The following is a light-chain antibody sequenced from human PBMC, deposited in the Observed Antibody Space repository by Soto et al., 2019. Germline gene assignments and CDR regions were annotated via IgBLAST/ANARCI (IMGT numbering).Light chain of an antibody. CDR2: GAS. CDR3: QQYNNWPPWT. J-gene: IGKJ1*01. CDR1: QSVSSN. Sequence: EVVMTQSPATLSVSPGERATLSCRASQSVSSNLAWYQQKPGQAPRLLIYGASTRATGVPARFSGSGSGTEFTLTISSLQSEDCGVYCCQQYNNWPPWTFGQGTKVEIK. V-gene: IGKV3-15*01.